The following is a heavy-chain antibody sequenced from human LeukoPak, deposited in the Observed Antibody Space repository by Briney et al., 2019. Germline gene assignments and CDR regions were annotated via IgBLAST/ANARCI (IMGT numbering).Heavy chain of an antibody. CDR2: INHSGST. D-gene: IGHD3-9*01. J-gene: IGHJ4*02. CDR1: GGSFSGYY. V-gene: IGHV4-34*01. Sequence: SETLSLTCAVYGGSFSGYYWSWIRQPPGKGLEWIGEINHSGSTNYNPSLKSRVTISVDTSMNQFPLKLSSVTAADTAVYYCARLTVLRYFDWLPYWGQGTLVTVSS. CDR3: ARLTVLRYFDWLPY.